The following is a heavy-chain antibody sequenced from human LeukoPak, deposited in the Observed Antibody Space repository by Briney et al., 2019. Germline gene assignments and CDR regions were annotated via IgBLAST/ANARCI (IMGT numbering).Heavy chain of an antibody. CDR2: INTGNGNT. D-gene: IGHD3-10*01. CDR1: GYSFTWYA. J-gene: IGHJ5*02. Sequence: ASVKVSCKASGYSFTWYAIYWVRQAPGQRLEWMGWINTGNGNTKYSQKFQGRVTVTRDTSASTAYMGLSSLRSEDTAMYFCARGEVITMVRGDIGSNWFDPWGQGTLVIVSS. V-gene: IGHV1-3*04. CDR3: ARGEVITMVRGDIGSNWFDP.